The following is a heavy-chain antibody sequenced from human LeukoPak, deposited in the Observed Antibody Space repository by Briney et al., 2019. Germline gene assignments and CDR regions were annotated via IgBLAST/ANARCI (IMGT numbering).Heavy chain of an antibody. V-gene: IGHV3-48*02. J-gene: IGHJ4*02. D-gene: IGHD1-26*01. CDR3: ARARIVGATIGSD. CDR2: ISSSSSTI. Sequence: PGGSLRLSCAASGFTFSSYSMNWVRQAPGKGLEWVSYISSSSSTIDYADSVKGRFTISRDNAKNPLYLQMNSLRDKDTAVYYCARARIVGATIGSDWGQGTLVTVSS. CDR1: GFTFSSYS.